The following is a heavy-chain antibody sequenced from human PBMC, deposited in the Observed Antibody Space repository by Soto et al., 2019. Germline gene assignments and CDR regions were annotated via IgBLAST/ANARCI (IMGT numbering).Heavy chain of an antibody. D-gene: IGHD3-3*01. J-gene: IGHJ6*03. CDR1: GFTFSSYW. Sequence: GGSLRLSCAASGFTFSSYWMSWVRQAPGKGLEWVANIKQDGSEKYYVDSVKGRFTISRDNAKNSLYLQMNSLRAEDTAVYYCARDSRYDFWSGLYYYYYMDVWGKGTTVTVSS. CDR3: ARDSRYDFWSGLYYYYYMDV. V-gene: IGHV3-7*01. CDR2: IKQDGSEK.